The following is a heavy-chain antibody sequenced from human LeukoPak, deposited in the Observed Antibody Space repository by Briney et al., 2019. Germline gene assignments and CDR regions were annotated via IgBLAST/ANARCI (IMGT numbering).Heavy chain of an antibody. V-gene: IGHV1-46*01. CDR2: LHPSGGSS. CDR1: GYTVTSYY. CDR3: ASVYKHGMDV. J-gene: IGHJ6*02. Sequence: ASVKVSCKASGYTVTSYYMHWVRQAPGQGLEWMAILHPSGGSSNYAQKFQGRATLARATSTGTAYMELSSLRSEDTAVYYCASVYKHGMDVWGQGTTVIVSS. D-gene: IGHD5-24*01.